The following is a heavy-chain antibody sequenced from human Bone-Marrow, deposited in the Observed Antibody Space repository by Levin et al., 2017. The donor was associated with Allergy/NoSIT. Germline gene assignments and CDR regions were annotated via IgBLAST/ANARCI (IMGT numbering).Heavy chain of an antibody. CDR1: GFTFSTYG. CDR3: ARDSGSGLDY. Sequence: ASVKVSCAASGFTFSTYGMDWVRQATGKGLEWVSHIGSAGDTWYSDSVKGRFTISRENAKNSLYLQMNSLSAGDTAVYYCARDSGSGLDYWGQGTLVTVSS. CDR2: IGSAGDT. D-gene: IGHD6-19*01. J-gene: IGHJ4*02. V-gene: IGHV3-13*01.